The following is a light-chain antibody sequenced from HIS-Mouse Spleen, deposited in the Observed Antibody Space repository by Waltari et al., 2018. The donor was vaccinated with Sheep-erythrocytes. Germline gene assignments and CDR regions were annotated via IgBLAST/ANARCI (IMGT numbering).Light chain of an antibody. Sequence: QSALTQPRSVSGSPGQSVTISCTGTSSAVGGYNYVSWYQQHPGKAPKLMIYDVSKRPSGVPDRFSGSKSGNTASLTISGLQAEDEADYYCCSYAGSYNHVFATGTMVTVL. CDR3: CSYAGSYNHV. J-gene: IGLJ1*01. V-gene: IGLV2-11*01. CDR2: DVS. CDR1: SSAVGGYNY.